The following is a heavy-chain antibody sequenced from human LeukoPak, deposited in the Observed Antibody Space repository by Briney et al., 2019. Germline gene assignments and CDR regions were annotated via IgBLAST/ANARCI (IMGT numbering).Heavy chain of an antibody. D-gene: IGHD1-26*01. CDR2: IIPIFGIA. J-gene: IGHJ2*01. V-gene: IGHV1-69*04. Sequence: SVKVSCKASGGTFSSYAISWVRQAPGQGLEWMGRIIPIFGIANYAQKFQGRVTITADKSTSTAYMELSSLRSEDTAVYYCARVSGSYVSDLWGRATLVTVSS. CDR3: ARVSGSYVSDL. CDR1: GGTFSSYA.